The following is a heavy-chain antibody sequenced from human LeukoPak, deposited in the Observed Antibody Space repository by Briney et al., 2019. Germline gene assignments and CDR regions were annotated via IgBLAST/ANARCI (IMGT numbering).Heavy chain of an antibody. Sequence: ASVKVSCKASGGTFISYAISWVRQAPGQGLEWMGGFDPEDGETIYAQKFQGRVTMTEDTSTGTAYMELSSLRSEDTAVYYCATDPWRNAFDIWGQGTMVTVSS. D-gene: IGHD5-24*01. CDR2: FDPEDGET. J-gene: IGHJ3*02. CDR1: GGTFISYA. V-gene: IGHV1-24*01. CDR3: ATDPWRNAFDI.